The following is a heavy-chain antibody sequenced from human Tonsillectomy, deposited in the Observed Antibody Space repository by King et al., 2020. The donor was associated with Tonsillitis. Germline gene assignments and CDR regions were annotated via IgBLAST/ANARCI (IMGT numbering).Heavy chain of an antibody. D-gene: IGHD3-9*01. Sequence: VQLVESGGGLVKPGESLRLSCAASGLTFTKAWMNWVRQAPGKGLEWVGRMKSRTDGGTTDYAAPVKGRFTISRDDSKNTLYLQMNGLKTEDTAVYYCTTDLERYLPTDVDYWGQGTLVTVSS. V-gene: IGHV3-15*07. CDR3: TTDLERYLPTDVDY. CDR2: MKSRTDGGTT. J-gene: IGHJ4*02. CDR1: GLTFTKAW.